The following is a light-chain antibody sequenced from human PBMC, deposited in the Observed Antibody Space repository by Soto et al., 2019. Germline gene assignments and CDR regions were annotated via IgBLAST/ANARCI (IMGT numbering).Light chain of an antibody. CDR1: QTISSW. CDR2: KAS. CDR3: QQYNSYWRT. J-gene: IGKJ1*01. Sequence: DIQMTQSPSTLSGSVGDRFTITCRASQTISSWLAWYQQKPGKAPKLLIYKASTLKSGVPSRFSGSGSGTEFTLTISSLQPDDFATYYCQQYNSYWRTFGQGTKVDIK. V-gene: IGKV1-5*03.